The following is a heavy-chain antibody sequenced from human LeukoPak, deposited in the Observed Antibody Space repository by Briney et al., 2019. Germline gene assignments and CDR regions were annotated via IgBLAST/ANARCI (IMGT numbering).Heavy chain of an antibody. CDR3: AKEIRWQNWFDP. CDR1: GFTFSSYA. D-gene: IGHD4-23*01. CDR2: ISGSGGST. V-gene: IGHV3-23*01. J-gene: IGHJ5*02. Sequence: GGSLRLSCAASGFTFSSYAMTWVRQAPGKGLEWVSAISGSGGSTYYADSVKGRFTISRDNSKNTPYLQMNSLRAEDTAVYYCAKEIRWQNWFDPWGQGTLVTVSS.